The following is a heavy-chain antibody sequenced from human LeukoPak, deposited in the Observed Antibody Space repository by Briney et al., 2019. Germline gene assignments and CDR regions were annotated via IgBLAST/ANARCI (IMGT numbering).Heavy chain of an antibody. D-gene: IGHD3-3*01. CDR1: GYTFTGYY. CDR2: INPNSGGT. J-gene: IGHJ4*02. Sequence: ASVTVSCKASGYTFTGYYMHWVRQAPGQGLEWMGWINPNSGGTNYAQKFQGRVTMTRDTSISTAYMELSGLRSDDTAVYYCARDRAIFGVVHPLGYWGQGTLVTVSS. V-gene: IGHV1-2*02. CDR3: ARDRAIFGVVHPLGY.